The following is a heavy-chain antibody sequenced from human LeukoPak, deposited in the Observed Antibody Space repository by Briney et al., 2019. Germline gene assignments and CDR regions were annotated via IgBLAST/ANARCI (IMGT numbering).Heavy chain of an antibody. V-gene: IGHV4-59*01. CDR3: AREGSGAEGVFDY. CDR2: IYYSGST. J-gene: IGHJ4*02. D-gene: IGHD3-10*01. CDR1: GGSISSYY. Sequence: SETLSLTCTVSGGSISSYYWSWIRQPPGKGLEWVGYIYYSGSTNYNPSLKSRVTISVGTSKNQFSLKLSSVTAADTAVYYCAREGSGAEGVFDYWGQGTLVTVSS.